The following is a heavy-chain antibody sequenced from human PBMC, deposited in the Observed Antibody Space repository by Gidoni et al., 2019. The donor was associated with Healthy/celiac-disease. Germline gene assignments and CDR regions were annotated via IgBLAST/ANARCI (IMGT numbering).Heavy chain of an antibody. J-gene: IGHJ6*02. V-gene: IGHV3-30*18. D-gene: IGHD3-10*01. Sequence: QVQLVESGGGVVQPGRSLRLSCAASGFTFSSYGMHWVRQAPGKGLEWVAVISYDGSNKYYADSVKGRFTISRDNSKNTLYLQMNSLRAEDTAVYYCAKASLGPMVRGVITPRPPSRGGMDVWGQGTTVTVSS. CDR1: GFTFSSYG. CDR3: AKASLGPMVRGVITPRPPSRGGMDV. CDR2: ISYDGSNK.